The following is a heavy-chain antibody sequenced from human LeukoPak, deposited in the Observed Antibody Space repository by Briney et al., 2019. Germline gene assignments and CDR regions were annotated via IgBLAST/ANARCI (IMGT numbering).Heavy chain of an antibody. CDR3: ARDRNYYDSSGPPYYYSALDV. CDR2: IYHSGNT. CDR1: GGSISSYY. Sequence: SETLSLICTVSGGSISSYYWSWIRQPPGKGLEWIGYIYHSGNTYYNPSLKSRVTISIHNSKNQFSLKVNSVTAADTAVYYCARDRNYYDSSGPPYYYSALDVWGQGTTVTVSS. D-gene: IGHD3-22*01. V-gene: IGHV4-59*01. J-gene: IGHJ6*02.